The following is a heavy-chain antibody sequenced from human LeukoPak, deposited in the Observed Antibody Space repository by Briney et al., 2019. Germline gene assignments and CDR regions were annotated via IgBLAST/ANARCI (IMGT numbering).Heavy chain of an antibody. J-gene: IGHJ5*01. CDR3: ALAPNSNWFDF. CDR2: IHYSGNS. V-gene: IGHV4-59*08. D-gene: IGHD2-8*01. CDR1: GDSTSDFY. Sequence: PSETLSLTCTVSGDSTSDFYWNWIRQSPGKGLEWIGNIHYSGNSVYNPSLRSRIIISIDTSRRQFFLKLNSVTAADTAVYFCALAPNSNWFDFWGPGTLVTVSS.